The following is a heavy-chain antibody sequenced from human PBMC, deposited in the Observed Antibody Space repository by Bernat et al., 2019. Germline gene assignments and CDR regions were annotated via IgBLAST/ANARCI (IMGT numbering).Heavy chain of an antibody. D-gene: IGHD2-2*01. CDR3: ARGSSDCSGSSCPYDY. CDR2: IISLFGSP. J-gene: IGHJ4*02. CDR1: GGTFNNYA. V-gene: IGHV1-69*06. Sequence: QVQLVQSGAEVKKPGSSVKVSCKASGGTFNNYAINWVRQAPGQGLEWMGGIISLFGSPNYAQKFQGRVTITADKSTGTAYMALSSLRSDDTAAYYCARGSSDCSGSSCPYDYWGQGTLVTVSS.